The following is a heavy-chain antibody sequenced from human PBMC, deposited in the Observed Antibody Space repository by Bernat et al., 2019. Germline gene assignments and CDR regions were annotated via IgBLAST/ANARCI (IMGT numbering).Heavy chain of an antibody. CDR1: GFTFSRYA. D-gene: IGHD3-22*01. V-gene: IGHV3-23*01. J-gene: IGHJ4*02. Sequence: EVQLLESGGGLVQPGGSLRISCAASGFTFSRYAMSWVRQAPGKGLEWVSAISGSGGSTNYADSVKGRFTISRDNSKNTLYLHMNSLRAEDTAEYYCAKEKHSNTYYYVVDFDYWGQGTLVTVPS. CDR3: AKEKHSNTYYYVVDFDY. CDR2: ISGSGGST.